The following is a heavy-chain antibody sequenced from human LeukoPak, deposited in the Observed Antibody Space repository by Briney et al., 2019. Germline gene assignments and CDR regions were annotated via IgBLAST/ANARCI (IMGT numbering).Heavy chain of an antibody. CDR1: GNYW. J-gene: IGHJ4*02. V-gene: IGHV3-74*01. CDR3: VRSGGLPKFDC. Sequence: GGSLRLSCAASGNYWMHWVRQAPGKGLVWVSHINSDGSWTSYADSVKGRFTISKDNAKNTVYLQMNNLRAEDTAVYYCVRSGGLPKFDCWGQGTLVTVSS. CDR2: INSDGSWT.